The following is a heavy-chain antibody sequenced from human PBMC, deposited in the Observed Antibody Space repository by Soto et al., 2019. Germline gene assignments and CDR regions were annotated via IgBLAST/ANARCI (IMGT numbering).Heavy chain of an antibody. Sequence: GASVKVSCKASGYTFTSYGISWVRQAPGQGLEWMGWISAYNGNTSFAQKLQGRVTMTTDTSTSTAYMELRSLRSDDTAVYYCARERRNFDWLLDYYGMDVWGQGTTVTVSS. D-gene: IGHD3-9*01. CDR2: ISAYNGNT. J-gene: IGHJ6*02. V-gene: IGHV1-18*04. CDR1: GYTFTSYG. CDR3: ARERRNFDWLLDYYGMDV.